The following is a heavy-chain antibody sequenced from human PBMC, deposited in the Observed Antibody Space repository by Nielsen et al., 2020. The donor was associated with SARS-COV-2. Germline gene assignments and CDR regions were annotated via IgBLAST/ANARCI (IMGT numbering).Heavy chain of an antibody. CDR3: RVVPAAIPYYYHGLDV. Sequence: ASVKVSCKVSGYTLTELSMHWVRQAPGKGLEWMGGFDPEDGETIYAQKFQGRVTMTEDTSTDTAYMELSSLRSEDTAVYYCRVVPAAIPYYYHGLDVWGQGTTVTVS. D-gene: IGHD2-2*01. CDR1: GYTLTELS. V-gene: IGHV1-24*01. CDR2: FDPEDGET. J-gene: IGHJ6*02.